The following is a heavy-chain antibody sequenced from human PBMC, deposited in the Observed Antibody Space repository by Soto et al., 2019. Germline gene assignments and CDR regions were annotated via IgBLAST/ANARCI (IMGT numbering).Heavy chain of an antibody. CDR2: IYYRGST. CDR3: ARRYGGNLDY. J-gene: IGHJ4*02. CDR1: GGSISSYY. D-gene: IGHD1-26*01. Sequence: QVQLQESGPGLVKPSETLSLTCTVSGGSISSYYWSWIRQPPGKGLEWIGYIYYRGSTNYNPSLNSLVTVSVDTSKNQFSLKLSSVTAADTAGYYCARRYGGNLDYWGQGTLVTVSS. V-gene: IGHV4-59*08.